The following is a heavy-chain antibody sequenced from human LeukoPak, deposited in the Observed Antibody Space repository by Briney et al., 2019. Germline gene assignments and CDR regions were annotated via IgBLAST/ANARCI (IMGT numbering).Heavy chain of an antibody. D-gene: IGHD3-22*01. J-gene: IGHJ4*02. Sequence: SVKVSCKASGGTFSSYAISWVRQAPGQGLEWMGGIIPIFGTANYAQKFQGRVTITADESTSTAYMELSSLRSEDTAVYYCAREGNYDSSGYFDYWGQGTLVTVSS. V-gene: IGHV1-69*13. CDR2: IIPIFGTA. CDR3: AREGNYDSSGYFDY. CDR1: GGTFSSYA.